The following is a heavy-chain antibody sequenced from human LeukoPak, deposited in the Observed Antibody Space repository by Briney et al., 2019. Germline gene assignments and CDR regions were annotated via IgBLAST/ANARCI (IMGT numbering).Heavy chain of an antibody. CDR2: ISGSGGST. J-gene: IGHJ3*02. D-gene: IGHD3-22*01. CDR3: AKNNNYYDNSPYPLMDAFDI. Sequence: GGSLRLSCAASGFTFSSYAMSWVRQAPGKGLEWVSAISGSGGSTYYADSVKGRFTISRDNSKNMLYLQMNSLRAEDTAVYYCAKNNNYYDNSPYPLMDAFDIWGQGTMVTVSS. V-gene: IGHV3-23*01. CDR1: GFTFSSYA.